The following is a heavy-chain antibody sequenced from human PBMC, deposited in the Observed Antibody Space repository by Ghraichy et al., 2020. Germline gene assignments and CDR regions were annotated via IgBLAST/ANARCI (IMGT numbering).Heavy chain of an antibody. Sequence: SETLSLTCIVSGGSISSSDYYWGWVCQPPGNDLEWLSLINFSGTTYHNPSLNSRVSISLDTSKNQFSLKLSAVTAADTAMYYCVNYSGLGRFFHLWGQGTLVTVSS. J-gene: IGHJ1*01. V-gene: IGHV4-39*07. CDR2: INFSGTT. D-gene: IGHD3-10*01. CDR3: VNYSGLGRFFHL. CDR1: GGSISSSDYY.